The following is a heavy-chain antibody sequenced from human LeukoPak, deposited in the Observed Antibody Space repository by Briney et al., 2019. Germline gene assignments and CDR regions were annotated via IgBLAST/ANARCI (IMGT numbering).Heavy chain of an antibody. CDR1: GFTFSSYW. CDR3: ARSDTGLEWGGNWFDP. J-gene: IGHJ5*02. V-gene: IGHV3-7*01. Sequence: GGSLRLSCAASGFTFSSYWMSWVRQAPGKGLEWVANIKQDGSEKYYVDSVKGRFTISRDNAKNSLYLQMNSLRAEDTAVYYCARSDTGLEWGGNWFDPWGQGTLVTVS. D-gene: IGHD3-3*01. CDR2: IKQDGSEK.